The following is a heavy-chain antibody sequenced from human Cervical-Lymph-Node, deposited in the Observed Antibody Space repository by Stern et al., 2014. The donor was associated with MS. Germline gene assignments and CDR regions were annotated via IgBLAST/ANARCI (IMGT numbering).Heavy chain of an antibody. J-gene: IGHJ4*02. Sequence: VQLGVSGAEVKKPGASLKVSCQTSRYTFTAYSFHWVRQAPGQGLQWMGWGNPNAGATTYAKQFRGRVTMTRDSSINTAYMELSRLTSDDTAVYYCAAASTTSSASPFDYWGQGPLLTVSS. D-gene: IGHD6-19*01. CDR3: AAASTTSSASPFDY. CDR2: GNPNAGAT. CDR1: RYTFTAYS. V-gene: IGHV1-2*02.